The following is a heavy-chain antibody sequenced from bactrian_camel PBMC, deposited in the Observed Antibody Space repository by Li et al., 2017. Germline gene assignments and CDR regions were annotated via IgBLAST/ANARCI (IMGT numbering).Heavy chain of an antibody. CDR2: IDSDGTT. D-gene: IGHD2*01. J-gene: IGHJ4*01. CDR1: GYTYRPYC. Sequence: HVQLVESGGESVQAGGSLRLSCAASGYTYRPYCMGWFRQAPGKEREGVAAIDSDGTTSVADSVSGRFSISRDNAKNTVSLQMNSLKPEDSAMYYCAAGPWPCSLARRARGPRSPSP. V-gene: IGHV3S53*01.